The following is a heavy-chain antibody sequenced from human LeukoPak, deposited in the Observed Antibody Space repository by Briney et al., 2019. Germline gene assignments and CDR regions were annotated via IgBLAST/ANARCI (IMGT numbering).Heavy chain of an antibody. J-gene: IGHJ4*02. CDR3: ARGNQQLPRSTPDY. D-gene: IGHD2-2*01. CDR2: INHSGST. V-gene: IGHV4-34*01. Sequence: SETLSLTCAVYGGSFSGYYWSWIRQPPGKGLEWIGEINHSGSTNYNPSLKSRVTISVDTSKNQFSLKLSSVTAADTAVYYCARGNQQLPRSTPDYWGQGTLVTLSS. CDR1: GGSFSGYY.